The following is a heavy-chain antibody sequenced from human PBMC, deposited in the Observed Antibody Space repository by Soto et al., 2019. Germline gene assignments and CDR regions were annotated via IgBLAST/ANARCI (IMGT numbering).Heavy chain of an antibody. CDR3: ARAPIPNWNYYGMDV. CDR2: IYYSGST. V-gene: IGHV4-31*03. CDR1: GGSVNSGGYH. J-gene: IGHJ6*02. D-gene: IGHD1-1*01. Sequence: QVQLQESGPGQVKPSQTLSLTCTVSGGSVNSGGYHWSWISQHPGKGLEWIGDIYYSGSTYYNPSLTSRVTISIDTSTNHFSLHLSALTAADTAVYYCARAPIPNWNYYGMDVWGQGTTVTVSS.